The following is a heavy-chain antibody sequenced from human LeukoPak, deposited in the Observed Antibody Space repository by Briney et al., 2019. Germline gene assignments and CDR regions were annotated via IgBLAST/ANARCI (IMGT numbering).Heavy chain of an antibody. V-gene: IGHV4-59*01. CDR3: ARATYYDSSGYYYVPPYFDY. CDR1: GGSISSYY. D-gene: IGHD3-22*01. J-gene: IGHJ4*02. Sequence: PSETLSLTCTVSGGSISSYYWSWIRQPPGKGLEWIGDIYYSGSTNYNPSLKSRVTISVDTSKNQFSLKLSSVTAADTAVYYCARATYYDSSGYYYVPPYFDYWGQGTLVTVSS. CDR2: IYYSGST.